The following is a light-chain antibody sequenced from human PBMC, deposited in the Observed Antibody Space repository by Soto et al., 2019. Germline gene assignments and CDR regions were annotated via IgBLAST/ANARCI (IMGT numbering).Light chain of an antibody. CDR3: AAWDDSLNGTGV. V-gene: IGLV1-44*01. CDR1: SSNIGSNT. J-gene: IGLJ1*01. CDR2: SNN. Sequence: QSVLTQPPSASGTPGQRVTISCSGSSSNIGSNTVNWYQQLPGTAPKLLIYSNNQRPSGVPDRFSGSKSGTSASLAISGLQSEDEADYYCAAWDDSLNGTGVFGTGTKLPVL.